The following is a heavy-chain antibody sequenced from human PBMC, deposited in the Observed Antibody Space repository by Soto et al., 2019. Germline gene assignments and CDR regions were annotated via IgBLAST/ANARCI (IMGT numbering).Heavy chain of an antibody. J-gene: IGHJ3*02. V-gene: IGHV4-59*01. D-gene: IGHD2-21*01. CDR3: ARDGDGYNFGAFDI. Sequence: SLTCTVSGGSISSYYWSWIRQPPGKGLEWIGYIYYSGSTNYNPSLKSRVTISVDTSKNQFSLKLSSVTAADTAVYYCARDGDGYNFGAFDIWGQGTMVTVSS. CDR1: GGSISSYY. CDR2: IYYSGST.